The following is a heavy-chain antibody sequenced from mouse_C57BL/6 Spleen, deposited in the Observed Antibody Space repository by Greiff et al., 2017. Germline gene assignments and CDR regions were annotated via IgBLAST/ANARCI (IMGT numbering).Heavy chain of an antibody. CDR1: GYAFSSSW. Sequence: VQLQQSGPELVKPGASVKISCKASGYAFSSSWMNWVKQRPGKGLEWIGRIYPGDGDTNYNGKFKGKATLTADKSSSTAYMQLSSLTSEDSAVYFCARDSLTGNWYFDVWGTGTTVTVSS. J-gene: IGHJ1*03. V-gene: IGHV1-82*01. D-gene: IGHD4-1*01. CDR3: ARDSLTGNWYFDV. CDR2: IYPGDGDT.